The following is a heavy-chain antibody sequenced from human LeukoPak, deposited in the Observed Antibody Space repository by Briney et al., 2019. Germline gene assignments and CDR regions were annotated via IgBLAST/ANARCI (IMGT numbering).Heavy chain of an antibody. D-gene: IGHD7-27*01. V-gene: IGHV5-51*01. CDR1: GYPFSNYW. Sequence: GESLKISCMGSGYPFSNYWIGWVRQMPGKGLEWMGIIYPGDSDTRYSPSFQGQVTISADKSISTAYLQWSSLKASDTAMYYCARLLGMRSFDIWGQGTMVTVSS. J-gene: IGHJ3*02. CDR2: IYPGDSDT. CDR3: ARLLGMRSFDI.